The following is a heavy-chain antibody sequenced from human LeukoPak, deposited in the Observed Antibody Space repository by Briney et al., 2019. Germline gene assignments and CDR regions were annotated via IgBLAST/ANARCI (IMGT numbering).Heavy chain of an antibody. V-gene: IGHV3-23*01. D-gene: IGHD6-19*01. CDR2: IGPGVGST. CDR3: AKSVQFGWGKMWNY. J-gene: IGHJ4*02. CDR1: GFTFSSYT. Sequence: PGGSLRLSCAASGFTFSSYTMNWVRQAPGKGLEWVSSIGPGVGSTYYADFGKGRFTIATYNSKNPVYLKLHSLRAEDTALYYCAKSVQFGWGKMWNYWGQGILVTVSS.